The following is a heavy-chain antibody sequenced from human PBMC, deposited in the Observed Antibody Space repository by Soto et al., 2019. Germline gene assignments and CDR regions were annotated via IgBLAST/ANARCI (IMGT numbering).Heavy chain of an antibody. CDR1: GYTFTSYA. D-gene: IGHD3-22*01. Sequence: ASVKGSCKXSGYTFTSYAMHWVRQAPGQRLEWMGWINAGNGNTKYSQKFQGRVTITRDTSASTAYMELSSLRSEDTAVYYCARDSSGYYPYFDYWGQGTLVTVSS. J-gene: IGHJ4*02. V-gene: IGHV1-3*01. CDR2: INAGNGNT. CDR3: ARDSSGYYPYFDY.